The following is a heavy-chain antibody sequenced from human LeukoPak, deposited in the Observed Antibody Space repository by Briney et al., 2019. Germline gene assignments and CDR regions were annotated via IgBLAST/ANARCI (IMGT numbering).Heavy chain of an antibody. J-gene: IGHJ4*02. Sequence: SVKVSCKASGGTFSSYAISWVRQAPGQGLEWMGGIIPIFGTANYAQKFQGRVTITADESTSTAYMELSSLRSDDTAVYYCARDGASIAVAGKPDIYWGQGTLVTVSS. CDR2: IIPIFGTA. V-gene: IGHV1-69*13. CDR1: GGTFSSYA. CDR3: ARDGASIAVAGKPDIY. D-gene: IGHD6-19*01.